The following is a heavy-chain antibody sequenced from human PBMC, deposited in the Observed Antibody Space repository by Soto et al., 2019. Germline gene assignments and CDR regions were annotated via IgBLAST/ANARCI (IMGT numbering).Heavy chain of an antibody. CDR2: IYYTGST. D-gene: IGHD3-3*01. CDR3: ARAAPNSDLWSDYPKWFDP. V-gene: IGHV4-59*01. J-gene: IGHJ5*02. Sequence: PSETLSLTCTVSGGSISSYYWSWIRQPPGKGLEWIGYIYYTGSTNYKSSLKSRVTISVDTSKNQFSLKLSSVTAADTAVYYCARAAPNSDLWSDYPKWFDPWGPGTLVTVSS. CDR1: GGSISSYY.